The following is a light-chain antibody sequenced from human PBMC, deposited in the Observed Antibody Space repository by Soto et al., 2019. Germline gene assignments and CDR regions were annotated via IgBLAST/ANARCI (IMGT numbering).Light chain of an antibody. CDR3: QQRSNWPLT. V-gene: IGKV3-11*01. CDR2: DAS. CDR1: QSVSSY. J-gene: IGKJ4*01. Sequence: EIVLTQSPATLSLSPGERDTLSCRASQSVSSYLAWYQQKPGQAPRLLIYDASNRATGIPARFSGSGSGTDFALTISSLEPGDFAVYCCQQRSNWPLTFGGGTKVEIK.